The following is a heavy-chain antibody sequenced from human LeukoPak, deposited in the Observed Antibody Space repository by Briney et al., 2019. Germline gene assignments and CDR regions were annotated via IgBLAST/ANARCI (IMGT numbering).Heavy chain of an antibody. Sequence: SETLSLTCTVSGGSISSGGYYWSWIRQHPGQGLEWIGYIYYSGSTYYNPSLKSRVTMSVDTSKNQFSLKLSSVTAADTAVYYCARATVRYNGNYSPDYWGQGTLVTVSS. J-gene: IGHJ4*02. CDR1: GGSISSGGYY. V-gene: IGHV4-30-4*08. CDR2: IYYSGST. D-gene: IGHD1-26*01. CDR3: ARATVRYNGNYSPDY.